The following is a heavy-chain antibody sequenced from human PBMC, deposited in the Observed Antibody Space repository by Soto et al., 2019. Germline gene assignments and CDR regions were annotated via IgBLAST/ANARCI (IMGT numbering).Heavy chain of an antibody. D-gene: IGHD2-2*01. V-gene: IGHV3-21*01. CDR1: GFTFISYT. CDR3: ATDTPPCLWY. CDR2: INSSSSDI. Sequence: GGSLRLSCAASGFTFISYTMHWVRQTPGKGLEWVSSINSSSSDIYYADSVKGRFTISRDNSKNSLYLQMNSLRAEDTSVYFCATDTPPCLWYWGQGTLVTVSS. J-gene: IGHJ1*01.